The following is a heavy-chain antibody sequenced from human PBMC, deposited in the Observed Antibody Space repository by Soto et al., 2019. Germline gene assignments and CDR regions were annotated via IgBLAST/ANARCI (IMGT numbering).Heavy chain of an antibody. Sequence: QVHLVQSGAEVKKPGASVKVSCKASGYTFTSYGITWVRQAPGQGLEWMGWISAHNGNTDYAQKLQGRVIVTRDTSTCSAYMELWSLISDDTAVYYCARGRYWDYWGQGALVTVSS. CDR3: ARGRYWDY. CDR2: ISAHNGNT. D-gene: IGHD2-8*02. J-gene: IGHJ4*02. CDR1: GYTFTSYG. V-gene: IGHV1-18*01.